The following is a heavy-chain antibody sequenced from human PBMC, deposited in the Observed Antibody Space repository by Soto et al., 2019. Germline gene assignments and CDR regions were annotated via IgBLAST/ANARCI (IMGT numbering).Heavy chain of an antibody. CDR2: INHSGST. D-gene: IGHD6-13*01. J-gene: IGHJ5*02. CDR1: GGSLSGYH. Sequence: PSETLSLTCAVYGGSLSGYHWSWIRQPPGKGLEWIGEINHSGSTNYNPSLKSRVTISVDTSKNQFSLKLSSVTAADTAVYYCARGSSSSWANWFDPWGQGTLVTV. CDR3: ARGSSSSWANWFDP. V-gene: IGHV4-34*01.